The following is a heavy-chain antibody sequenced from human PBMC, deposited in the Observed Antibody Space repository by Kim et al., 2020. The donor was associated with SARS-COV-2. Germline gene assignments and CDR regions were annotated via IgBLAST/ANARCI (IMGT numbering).Heavy chain of an antibody. J-gene: IGHJ4*02. Sequence: SETLSLTCTVSGGSISSSSYYWGWLRQPPGMGLEWIGSIYYSGSTYYNPSLKSRVTISVDTSKNQFSLMLSSVTAAGTAVYYCARHSRIVVVPAAILAWGQGTLVTVSS. CDR3: ARHSRIVVVPAAILA. D-gene: IGHD2-2*01. CDR2: IYYSGST. V-gene: IGHV4-39*01. CDR1: GGSISSSSYY.